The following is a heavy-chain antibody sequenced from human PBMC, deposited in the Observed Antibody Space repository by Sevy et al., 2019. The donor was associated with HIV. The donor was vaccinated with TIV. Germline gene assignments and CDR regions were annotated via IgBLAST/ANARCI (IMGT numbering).Heavy chain of an antibody. Sequence: GGSLRLSCAASGFTFSSYEMNWVRQAPGKGLEWVSYISSSGSTIYYADSVKGRFTISRDNAKNSLYLQMNSLRAEDTAVYYCARAATTVTTGDYWAQGTLVTVSS. CDR3: ARAATTVTTGDY. J-gene: IGHJ4*02. V-gene: IGHV3-48*03. D-gene: IGHD4-17*01. CDR1: GFTFSSYE. CDR2: ISSSGSTI.